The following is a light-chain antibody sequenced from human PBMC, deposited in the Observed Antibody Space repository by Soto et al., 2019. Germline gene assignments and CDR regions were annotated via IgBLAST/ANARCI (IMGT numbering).Light chain of an antibody. CDR3: SSYTSTATRV. V-gene: IGLV2-14*01. CDR2: DVT. J-gene: IGLJ2*01. Sequence: QSALTQPASVSGSPGQSITISCTGTSSDVGGYNYVSWYQHHPGKAPKLMIYDVTSRPSGVSNRFSGSKSGNTASLIISGLQAEDEAHYYCSSYTSTATRVFGGGTKLTVL. CDR1: SSDVGGYNY.